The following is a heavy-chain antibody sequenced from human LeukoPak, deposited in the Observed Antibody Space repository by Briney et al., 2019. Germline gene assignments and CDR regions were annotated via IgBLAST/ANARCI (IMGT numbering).Heavy chain of an antibody. CDR2: INPNSGGT. D-gene: IGHD3-22*01. Sequence: ASVKVSCKASGYTFTGYYMHWVRQAPGQGLEWMGWINPNSGGTNYAQKFQGRVTITRDTSISTAYMELSRLRSDGTAVYYCARDTGYYYDSSGDFDYWGQGTLVTVSS. J-gene: IGHJ4*02. CDR3: ARDTGYYYDSSGDFDY. V-gene: IGHV1-2*02. CDR1: GYTFTGYY.